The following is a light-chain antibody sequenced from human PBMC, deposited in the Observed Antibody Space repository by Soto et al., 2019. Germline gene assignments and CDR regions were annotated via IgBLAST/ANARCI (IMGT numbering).Light chain of an antibody. J-gene: IGKJ4*01. CDR2: EAS. CDR1: QSVSSY. V-gene: IGKV3-11*01. CDR3: QQRSNWPLT. Sequence: EIVLTQSPATLSSSPGERATLSCRASQSVSSYLAWYQRKPGQAPRLLIYEASNRATGIPARFSGSGSGTDFTLTISSLEPEDFAVYYCQQRSNWPLTFGGGTKVEIK.